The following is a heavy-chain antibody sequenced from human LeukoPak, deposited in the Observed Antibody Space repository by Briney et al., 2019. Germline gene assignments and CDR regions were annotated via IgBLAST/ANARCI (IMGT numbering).Heavy chain of an antibody. CDR1: GGSISSSSYY. CDR2: IYYSGST. Sequence: PSETLSLTCTVSGGSISSSSYYWGWIRQPPGKGLEWIGSIYYSGSTNYNPSLKSRVTISVDTSKNQFSLKLSSVTAADTAVYYCARAVGSGSFQTYYYYMDVCGKGTTVTISS. D-gene: IGHD3-10*01. CDR3: ARAVGSGSFQTYYYYMDV. V-gene: IGHV4-39*07. J-gene: IGHJ6*03.